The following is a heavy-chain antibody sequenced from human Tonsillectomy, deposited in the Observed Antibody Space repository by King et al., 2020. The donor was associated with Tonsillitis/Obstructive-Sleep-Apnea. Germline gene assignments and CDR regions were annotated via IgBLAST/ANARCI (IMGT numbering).Heavy chain of an antibody. D-gene: IGHD6-13*01. CDR3: ARSEGIYYYGMDV. J-gene: IGHJ6*02. CDR2: ISTSGRTI. V-gene: IGHV3-48*03. CDR1: RFTFRSYE. Sequence: VQLVESGGGLVQPGGSLRLSCAASRFTFRSYEMNWVRQAPGKGLEWVSYISTSGRTIYYADSVKGRFTISRDNAKNSLYLQMNSLRDEDTAVYYCARSEGIYYYGMDVWGQGSTVTVSS.